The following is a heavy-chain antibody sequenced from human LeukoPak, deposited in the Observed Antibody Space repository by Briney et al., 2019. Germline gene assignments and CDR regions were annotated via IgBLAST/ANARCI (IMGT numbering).Heavy chain of an antibody. D-gene: IGHD1-26*01. CDR2: IYYSGST. Sequence: SETLALTCAVSDGSISSGGYSWSWIRQPPGKGLEWIGYIYYSGSTNYNPSLKSRVTISVDTSKNQFSLKLSSVTAADTAVYYCARHFRRGWEWERTGFDYWGQGTLVTVSS. CDR3: ARHFRRGWEWERTGFDY. CDR1: DGSISSGGYS. V-gene: IGHV4-61*08. J-gene: IGHJ4*02.